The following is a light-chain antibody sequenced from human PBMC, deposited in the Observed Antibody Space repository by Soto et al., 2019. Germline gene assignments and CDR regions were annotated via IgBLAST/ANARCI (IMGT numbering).Light chain of an antibody. Sequence: QSALTQPASVSGSPGQSITISCTGSSSDVGAYHFVSWYQHHPGKAPKLILYEVTTRPSGISSRFSGSKSGNTASLTISGLQADDEANYYCSSYTSENTYVFGTGTKLTVL. J-gene: IGLJ1*01. CDR3: SSYTSENTYV. V-gene: IGLV2-14*01. CDR2: EVT. CDR1: SSDVGAYHF.